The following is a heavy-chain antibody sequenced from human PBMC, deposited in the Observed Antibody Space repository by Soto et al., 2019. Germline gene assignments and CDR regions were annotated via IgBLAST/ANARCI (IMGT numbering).Heavy chain of an antibody. CDR3: ARSFGDDRYYYYGMDV. J-gene: IGHJ6*02. CDR2: ISYDGSNK. D-gene: IGHD3-16*01. Sequence: PWGSLRLSCAASGFTFISYAIHFFRHPPFKGLEWVAVISYDGSNKYYADSVKGRFTISRDNSKNTLYLQMNSLRAEDTAVYYCARSFGDDRYYYYGMDVWGQGTTVTVSS. V-gene: IGHV3-30-3*01. CDR1: GFTFISYA.